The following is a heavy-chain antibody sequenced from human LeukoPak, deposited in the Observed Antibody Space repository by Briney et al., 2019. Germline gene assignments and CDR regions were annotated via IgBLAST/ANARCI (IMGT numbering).Heavy chain of an antibody. CDR1: GYTFTDYY. D-gene: IGHD6-19*01. V-gene: IGHV1-2*02. CDR2: INPNSAAT. CDR3: AREDSGWYVDY. Sequence: RASVKVSCKASGYTFTDYYMHWVRQAPGQGLEWMGWINPNSAATNYAQKFEGRVTMTRDTSISTAYMELSRLRSDDTAVYYCAREDSGWYVDYWGQGTLVTVSS. J-gene: IGHJ4*02.